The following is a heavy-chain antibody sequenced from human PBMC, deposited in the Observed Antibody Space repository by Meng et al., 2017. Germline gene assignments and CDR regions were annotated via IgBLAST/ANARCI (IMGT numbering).Heavy chain of an antibody. J-gene: IGHJ5*02. CDR1: GFTFRNYW. Sequence: VLCGGHGGSFVESVGSLRLACTASGFTFRNYWMHWVRQAPGKGLVWVSRIKPDGPKTVYADSVKGRFTSARDNAKNTLYLQMNSLRSDDTAVYYCARSDWFDPWGQRTLVTVSS. V-gene: IGHV3-74*01. CDR2: IKPDGPKT. CDR3: ARSDWFDP.